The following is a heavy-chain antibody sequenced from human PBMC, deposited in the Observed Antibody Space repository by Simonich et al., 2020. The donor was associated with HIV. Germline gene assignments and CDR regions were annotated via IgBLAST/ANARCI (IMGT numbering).Heavy chain of an antibody. Sequence: QVQLVQSGAEVKKPGASVKVSCKASGYNFTGYYLHWVRQAPEKGLDWMEWINPNSGDTKSEQHFQGRVTMTRDSSISTAYMELGRLTSDDTAIFYCARAGVRQRLVQYLQHWGQGTLVSVSS. CDR1: GYNFTGYY. CDR2: INPNSGDT. J-gene: IGHJ1*01. V-gene: IGHV1-2*02. D-gene: IGHD6-19*01. CDR3: ARAGVRQRLVQYLQH.